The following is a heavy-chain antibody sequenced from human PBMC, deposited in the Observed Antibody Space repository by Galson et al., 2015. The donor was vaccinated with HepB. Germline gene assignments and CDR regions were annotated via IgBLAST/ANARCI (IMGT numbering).Heavy chain of an antibody. V-gene: IGHV3-53*01. J-gene: IGHJ6*03. CDR2: IYSGGST. CDR3: AESTSVQRPWYMDV. Sequence: SLRLSCAASGFTVSSNYMSWVRQAPGKGLEWVSVIYSGGSTYYADSVKGRFTISRDNSKNTLYLQMNSLRAEDTAVYYCAESTSVQRPWYMDVWGKGTTVTVSS. CDR1: GFTVSSNY. D-gene: IGHD1-1*01.